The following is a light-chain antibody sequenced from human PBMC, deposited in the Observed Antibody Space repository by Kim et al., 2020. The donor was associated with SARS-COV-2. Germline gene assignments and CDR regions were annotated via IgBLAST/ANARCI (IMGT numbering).Light chain of an antibody. CDR2: EDD. CDR3: QSYNRDTVT. CDR1: SGSIDDNY. Sequence: GKTVTISCTRSSGSIDDNYVQWYQQRPGGVPTTVIYEDDQRPSGVSDRFSGSIDNSSNSASLTISGLRTEDEADYYCQSYNRDTVTLGGGTRLTVL. J-gene: IGLJ2*01. V-gene: IGLV6-57*03.